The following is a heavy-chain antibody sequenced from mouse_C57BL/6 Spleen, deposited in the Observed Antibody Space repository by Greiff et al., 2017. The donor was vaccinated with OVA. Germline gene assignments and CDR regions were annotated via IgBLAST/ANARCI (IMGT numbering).Heavy chain of an antibody. Sequence: VQLQQPGAELVKPGASVKLSCKASGYTFTSYWMQWVKQRPGQGLEWIGEIDPSDSYTNYNQKFKGKATLTVDTSSSTAYMQLSSLTSEDSAVYYCARYQFGFDYWGQGTTLTVSS. J-gene: IGHJ2*01. V-gene: IGHV1-50*01. CDR1: GYTFTSYW. CDR3: ARYQFGFDY. CDR2: IDPSDSYT.